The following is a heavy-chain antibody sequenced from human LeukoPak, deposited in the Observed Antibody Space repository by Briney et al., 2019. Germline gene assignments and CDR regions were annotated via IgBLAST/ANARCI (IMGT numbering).Heavy chain of an antibody. V-gene: IGHV3-7*01. CDR2: IKQDGSEK. CDR3: ARDDYYASDY. D-gene: IGHD3-10*01. CDR1: GFTFSNYW. J-gene: IGHJ4*02. Sequence: GGSLRLSCAASGFTFSNYWMSWVRQAPGKGLEWVANIKQDGSEKYYVDSVKGRFTISKDNAKNPLYLQMNSLRAEDTAVYFCARDDYYASDYWGQGTLVIVSS.